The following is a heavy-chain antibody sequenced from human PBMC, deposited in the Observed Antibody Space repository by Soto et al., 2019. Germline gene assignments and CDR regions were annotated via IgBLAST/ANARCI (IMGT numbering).Heavy chain of an antibody. J-gene: IGHJ4*02. D-gene: IGHD6-19*01. CDR1: GGSISSDYW. V-gene: IGHV4-4*02. CDR2: MYHSGST. CDR3: ARVLSSGWSRFDY. Sequence: QVQLQQWGAGLLKPSGTLSLTCAVSGGSISSDYWWTWVRQPPGKGLEWIAEMYHSGSTNYNPSLKSRVTISVDKSKNQISLKLSSVTAADTAVYYCARVLSSGWSRFDYWGQGTLVTVSS.